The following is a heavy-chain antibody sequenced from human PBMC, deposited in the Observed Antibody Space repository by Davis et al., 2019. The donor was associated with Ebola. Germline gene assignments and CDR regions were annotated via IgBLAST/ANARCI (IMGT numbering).Heavy chain of an antibody. Sequence: PSETLSLTCTVSGGSISNGNHYWSWIRPPPGKAPEWIGHIYYIGTTYYNPSLKSRLTISLDASKNQFSLKLTSVTVADTAVYYCATNTTSSGWLDPWGPGTLVIVSS. CDR2: IYYIGTT. D-gene: IGHD1-1*01. V-gene: IGHV4-30-4*01. CDR3: ATNTTSSGWLDP. J-gene: IGHJ5*02. CDR1: GGSISNGNHY.